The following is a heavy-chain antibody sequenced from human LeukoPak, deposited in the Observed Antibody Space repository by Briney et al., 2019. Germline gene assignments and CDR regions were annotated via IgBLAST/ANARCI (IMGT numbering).Heavy chain of an antibody. CDR2: VHHSGVT. J-gene: IGHJ4*02. Sequence: SETLSLTCTVSGGSISSYYWSWIRQPAGKGLEWIAYVHHSGVTYPNPSLQSRITIPVETSKNQFSLKLSSVTAADTAVYYCARLNPSSALSYYLDSWGRGTLVTVSS. CDR3: ARLNPSSALSYYLDS. V-gene: IGHV4-59*06. CDR1: GGSISSYY.